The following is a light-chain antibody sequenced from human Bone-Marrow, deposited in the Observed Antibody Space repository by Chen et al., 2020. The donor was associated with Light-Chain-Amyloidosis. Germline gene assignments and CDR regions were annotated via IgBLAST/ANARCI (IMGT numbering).Light chain of an antibody. CDR1: SGDVGTYNY. J-gene: IGLJ1*01. V-gene: IGLV2-14*01. Sequence: QSALTQPASVSGSPGQSITISCTGTSGDVGTYNYFSWYQQHPGKAHKVMIYAVSNRPSGVSNRFSGSKSGNTASLTISGLQAEDEADYYCSSFTSSSSYVFGPGTKVTVL. CDR3: SSFTSSSSYV. CDR2: AVS.